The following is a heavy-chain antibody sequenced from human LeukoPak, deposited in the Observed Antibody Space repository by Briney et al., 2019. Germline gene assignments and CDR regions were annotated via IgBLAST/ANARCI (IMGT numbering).Heavy chain of an antibody. Sequence: SETLSLTCTVSGGSISSYYWSWIRQPPGKGLEWIGYIYYSGSTNYNPSLKSRVTISVDTSKNQFSLKLSSVTAADTAVYYCAREWEHGAFDIWGQGTMVTVSS. V-gene: IGHV4-59*01. CDR2: IYYSGST. CDR3: AREWEHGAFDI. J-gene: IGHJ3*02. D-gene: IGHD1-26*01. CDR1: GGSISSYY.